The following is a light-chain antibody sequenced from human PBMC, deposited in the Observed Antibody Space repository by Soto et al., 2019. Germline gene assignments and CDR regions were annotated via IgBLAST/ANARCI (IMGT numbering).Light chain of an antibody. CDR1: SSDVGGYNY. J-gene: IGLJ1*01. Sequence: QSVLTQPPSASGSPGQSVTISCTGTSSDVGGYNYVSWYQQHPGKAPKLLIYEVSKRPSGVPDRFSGSKPGNTASLTVSGLQAEDEADYYCCSYAGGNKDVFGTGTKVTVL. CDR2: EVS. V-gene: IGLV2-8*01. CDR3: CSYAGGNKDV.